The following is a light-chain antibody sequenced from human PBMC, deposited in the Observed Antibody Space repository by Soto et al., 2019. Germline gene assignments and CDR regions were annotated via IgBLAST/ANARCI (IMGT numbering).Light chain of an antibody. V-gene: IGKV2-30*01. Sequence: VVMTQSPLSLSVTLGQPASISCRSTQSIVYSDGSAYLNWFHQRPGQSPRRLIYKASNRDSVVPDRFSGSGAGTDCTLMISRVEAEDVGVYYCLQGTHWPYTFGQGTKLEIK. J-gene: IGKJ2*01. CDR1: QSIVYSDGSAY. CDR3: LQGTHWPYT. CDR2: KAS.